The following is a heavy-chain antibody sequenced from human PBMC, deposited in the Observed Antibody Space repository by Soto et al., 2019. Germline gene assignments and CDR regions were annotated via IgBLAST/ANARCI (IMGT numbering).Heavy chain of an antibody. CDR2: IYHSGST. CDR3: ARWSVTMIVVVSDAFDI. Sequence: TLSLTCAVSGGSISSSNWWSWVRQPPGKGLEWIGEIYHSGSTNYNPSLKSRVTISVDKSKNQFSLKLSSVTAADTAVYYCARWSVTMIVVVSDAFDIWGQGTMLTVSS. D-gene: IGHD3-22*01. CDR1: GGSISSSNW. V-gene: IGHV4-4*02. J-gene: IGHJ3*02.